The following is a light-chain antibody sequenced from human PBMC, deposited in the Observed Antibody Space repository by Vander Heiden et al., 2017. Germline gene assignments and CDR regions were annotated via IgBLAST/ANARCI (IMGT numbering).Light chain of an antibody. CDR2: GDT. CDR1: RSDIGAGYD. J-gene: IGLJ2*01. CDR3: QSFDSFLTSPL. V-gene: IGLV1-40*01. Sequence: QSVLSQPPSVSGAPAQRVSISCTGSRSDIGAGYDVNWYQHRPGTAPKVLIYGDTNRPSGVPDRFSGSKSSTSASLAITGLQAEDEADYYCQSFDSFLTSPLFGGGTKLTVL.